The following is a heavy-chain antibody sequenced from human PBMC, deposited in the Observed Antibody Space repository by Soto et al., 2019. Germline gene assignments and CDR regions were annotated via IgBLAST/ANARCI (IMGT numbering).Heavy chain of an antibody. Sequence: SETLSLTCTVSGGSISSYYWSWIRQPPGKGLEWIGYIYYSGSTNYNPSLKSRVTISVDTSKNQFSLKLSSVTAADTAVYYCARDYYDSSGHFDYWGQGTLVTVSS. D-gene: IGHD3-22*01. CDR3: ARDYYDSSGHFDY. CDR1: GGSISSYY. CDR2: IYYSGST. J-gene: IGHJ4*02. V-gene: IGHV4-59*01.